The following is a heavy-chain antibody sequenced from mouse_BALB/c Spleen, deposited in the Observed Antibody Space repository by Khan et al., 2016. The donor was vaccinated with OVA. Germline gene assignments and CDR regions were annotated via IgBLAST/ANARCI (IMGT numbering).Heavy chain of an antibody. V-gene: IGHV1S29*02. Sequence: EVQLQQSGPELVKPGASVKISCKASGYTFTDYNMHWVKQSHGKSLEWIGYIYPYNGGTGYNQKFKSKATLTVDNSSSTAYMEFRSLTSEDSAVYYWARDGGYDAFAYWGQGTLVTVSA. CDR2: IYPYNGGT. D-gene: IGHD2-2*01. J-gene: IGHJ3*01. CDR3: ARDGGYDAFAY. CDR1: GYTFTDYN.